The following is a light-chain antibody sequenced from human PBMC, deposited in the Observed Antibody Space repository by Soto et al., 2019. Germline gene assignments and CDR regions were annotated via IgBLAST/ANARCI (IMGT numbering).Light chain of an antibody. CDR2: GAS. CDR3: QQYHSYWT. CDR1: ESMSNC. V-gene: IGKV1-5*01. J-gene: IGKJ1*01. Sequence: DIQMTQSPSTLSASVGDRVTITCRASESMSNCLAWYQQKPGKAPKLPISGASSLQSGVPSRFSGSGSGTEFTLTISSLQTDDFSTYYCQQYHSYWTFGQGTKVDIK.